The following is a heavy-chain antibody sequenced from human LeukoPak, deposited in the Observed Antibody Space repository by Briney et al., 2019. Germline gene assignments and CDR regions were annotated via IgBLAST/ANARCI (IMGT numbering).Heavy chain of an antibody. D-gene: IGHD5-12*01. J-gene: IGHJ4*02. Sequence: SETLSLTCTVSGGSISSYYWSWIRQPPGKGLEWIGYIYYSGSTNYNPSLKSRVTISVDTSKNQFSLKLSSVTAADTAVYYCARAPLGVATILDYWGQGTLVTVSS. CDR1: GGSISSYY. V-gene: IGHV4-59*01. CDR2: IYYSGST. CDR3: ARAPLGVATILDY.